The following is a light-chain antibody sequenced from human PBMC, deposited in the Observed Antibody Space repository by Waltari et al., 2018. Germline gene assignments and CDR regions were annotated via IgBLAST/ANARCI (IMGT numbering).Light chain of an antibody. V-gene: IGKV1-39*01. CDR3: QQSYTNPIT. Sequence: DVQMTQSPSSLSASVGDRVTITCRASQSISRNLNWYQQKQGKAPKLLIHDASTLHSGVPSRISGSGSGTDFTLTITSLQPEDFATYYCQQSYTNPITFGPGTKVEIK. CDR1: QSISRN. J-gene: IGKJ3*01. CDR2: DAS.